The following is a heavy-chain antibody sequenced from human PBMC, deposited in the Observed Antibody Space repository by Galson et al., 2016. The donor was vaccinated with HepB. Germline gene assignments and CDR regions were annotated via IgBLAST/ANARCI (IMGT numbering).Heavy chain of an antibody. J-gene: IGHJ6*02. V-gene: IGHV1-18*01. CDR2: ISPYNGNT. D-gene: IGHD5-12*01. CDR3: ARDTGDDFNYAMDV. Sequence: SVKVSCKASGYTFSTYGISWVRKAPGQGPHWMGWISPYNGNTNYAQKFQGRVTTTPDTSTSPAYMELRSLRSDDTTVYYCARDTGDDFNYAMDVWGQGTTVTVSS. CDR1: GYTFSTYG.